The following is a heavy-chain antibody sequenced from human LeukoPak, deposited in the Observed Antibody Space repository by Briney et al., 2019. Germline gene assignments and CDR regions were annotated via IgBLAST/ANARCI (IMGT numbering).Heavy chain of an antibody. D-gene: IGHD3-16*01. Sequence: GESLNISCKGFGFSFTSYWIGWVRQMPGKGLEWMGIIYPDDSDTRYSPSFQGQVTMSADKSVSTAYLQWSSLKTSDSAMYYCARLYYDASDYPDYWGQGTLVTVSS. CDR3: ARLYYDASDYPDY. CDR1: GFSFTSYW. CDR2: IYPDDSDT. J-gene: IGHJ4*02. V-gene: IGHV5-51*01.